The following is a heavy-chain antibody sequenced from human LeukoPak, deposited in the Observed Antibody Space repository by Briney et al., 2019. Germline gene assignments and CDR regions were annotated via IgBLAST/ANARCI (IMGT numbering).Heavy chain of an antibody. D-gene: IGHD1-1*01. CDR3: ARQLANNWFDP. V-gene: IGHV3-11*06. Sequence: GGSLRLSCAASGFTFSDYYMSWIRQAPGKGLEWVSYISSSSSYTNYADSVKGRFTISRDNAKNSLYQQMNSLRAEDTAVYYCARQLANNWFDPWGQGTLVTVSS. CDR2: ISSSSSYT. CDR1: GFTFSDYY. J-gene: IGHJ5*02.